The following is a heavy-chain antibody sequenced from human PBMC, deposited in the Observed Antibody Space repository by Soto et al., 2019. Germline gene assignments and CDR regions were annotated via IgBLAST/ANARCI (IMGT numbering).Heavy chain of an antibody. Sequence: PSETLSLTCTVSGGSISSGGYYWSWIRQHPGKGLEWIGYIYYSGSTYYNPSLKSRVTLSVDRSKNQFSLKLSSVTAADAAVYYCARAGYCISTSCQGNWFDPWGQGTLVTVSS. J-gene: IGHJ5*02. D-gene: IGHD2-2*03. CDR2: IYYSGST. CDR3: ARAGYCISTSCQGNWFDP. V-gene: IGHV4-31*03. CDR1: GGSISSGGYY.